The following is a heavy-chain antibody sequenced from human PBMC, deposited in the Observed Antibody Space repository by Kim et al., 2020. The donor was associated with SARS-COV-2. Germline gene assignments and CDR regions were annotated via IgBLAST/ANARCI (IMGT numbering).Heavy chain of an antibody. Sequence: GGSLRLSCAASGFTFSAYAMSWVRQAPGKGLEWVSSTFRSGDTAYADSVKGRFTISRDNSKNTLYLQMNSLRAEDTAXXYCXRGDWGDYWGQGTLVIVSS. D-gene: IGHD7-27*01. CDR2: TFRSGDT. CDR3: XRGDWGDY. V-gene: IGHV3-23*01. J-gene: IGHJ4*02. CDR1: GFTFSAYA.